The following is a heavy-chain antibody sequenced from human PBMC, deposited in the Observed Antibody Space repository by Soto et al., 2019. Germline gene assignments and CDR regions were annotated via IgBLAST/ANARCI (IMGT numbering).Heavy chain of an antibody. J-gene: IGHJ6*02. V-gene: IGHV1-2*02. Sequence: VXSVKVACKASGYPFTGYYMDWGRQAPGQGLEWMGWINPNSGGTNYAQKFQCRVTMTRDTSISTAYMELSRLRSDDTAVYYCAINHPAHGYSYGYPTSYYYGMDVWAQGTTVTVSS. D-gene: IGHD5-18*01. CDR2: INPNSGGT. CDR1: GYPFTGYY. CDR3: AINHPAHGYSYGYPTSYYYGMDV.